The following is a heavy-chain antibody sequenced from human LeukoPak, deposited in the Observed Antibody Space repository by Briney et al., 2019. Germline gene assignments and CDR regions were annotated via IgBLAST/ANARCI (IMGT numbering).Heavy chain of an antibody. D-gene: IGHD2-15*01. CDR3: ARGVIAAPDH. CDR1: GYSISSGYY. CDR2: IHYSGSS. Sequence: SETLSLTCTVSGYSISSGYYWGWIRQPPGKGLEWIGYIHYSGSSNYNPSLKSRASISVDTSRNQFSLELNSVTTADTAVYYCARGVIAAPDHWGQGTLVTVSS. J-gene: IGHJ4*02. V-gene: IGHV4-38-2*02.